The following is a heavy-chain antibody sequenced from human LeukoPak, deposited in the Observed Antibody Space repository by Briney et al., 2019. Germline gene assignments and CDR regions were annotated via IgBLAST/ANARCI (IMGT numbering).Heavy chain of an antibody. Sequence: GGSLRLSCAASGFTFSSYGMHRVRQAPGKGLEWVAVISYDGSNKYYADSVKGRFTISRDNSKNTLYLQMSSLRAEDTAVYYCAKDRSRGSGWKKTFDYWGQGTLVTVSS. D-gene: IGHD6-19*01. J-gene: IGHJ4*02. CDR3: AKDRSRGSGWKKTFDY. V-gene: IGHV3-30*18. CDR2: ISYDGSNK. CDR1: GFTFSSYG.